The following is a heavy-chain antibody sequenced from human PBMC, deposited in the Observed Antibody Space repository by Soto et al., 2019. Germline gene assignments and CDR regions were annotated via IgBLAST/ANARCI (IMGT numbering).Heavy chain of an antibody. Sequence: EVQLVESGGDLIQPGGSLRLSCAASGFTVRSYYMSWVRQAPGKGLEWVSGISNGGTTYYADSVKGRFTISRDNSKNTVYIQINSLRAEDTALYYCARDGYSSSSGYWGQGTLVTVSS. CDR2: ISNGGTT. J-gene: IGHJ4*02. V-gene: IGHV3-53*01. CDR1: GFTVRSYY. D-gene: IGHD6-6*01. CDR3: ARDGYSSSSGY.